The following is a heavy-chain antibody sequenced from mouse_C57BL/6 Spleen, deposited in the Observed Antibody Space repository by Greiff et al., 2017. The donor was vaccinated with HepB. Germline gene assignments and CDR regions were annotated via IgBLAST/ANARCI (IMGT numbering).Heavy chain of an antibody. D-gene: IGHD4-1*01. Sequence: QVQLQQSGAELARPGASVKLSCKASGYTFTSYGISWVKQRTGQGLEWIGMIHPNSGSTNYNEKFKSKATLTVDKSSSTAYMQLSSLTSEDSAVYYCARPLSLTDWYFDVWGTGTTVTVSS. J-gene: IGHJ1*03. V-gene: IGHV1-81*01. CDR1: GYTFTSYG. CDR3: ARPLSLTDWYFDV. CDR2: IHPNSGST.